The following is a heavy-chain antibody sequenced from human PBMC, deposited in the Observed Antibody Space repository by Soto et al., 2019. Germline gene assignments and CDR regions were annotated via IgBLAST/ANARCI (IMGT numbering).Heavy chain of an antibody. V-gene: IGHV1-2*04. CDR3: ASAGRGVYLYLDAFDI. CDR2: INPNSGGT. J-gene: IGHJ3*02. CDR1: GYTFTGYY. Sequence: ASVKVSCKASGYTFTGYYMHWVRQAPGQGLEWMGWINPNSGGTNYAQKFQGWVTMTRDTSISTAYMELSRLRSDDTAVYYCASAGRGVYLYLDAFDIWGQGTMVTVSS.